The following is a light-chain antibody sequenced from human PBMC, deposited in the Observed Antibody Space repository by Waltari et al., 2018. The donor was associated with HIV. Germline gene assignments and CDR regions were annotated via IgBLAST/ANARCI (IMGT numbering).Light chain of an antibody. CDR3: QQYYSYPLT. CDR1: QGISSY. J-gene: IGKJ4*01. Sequence: IAMIQSPSSFSASTGDRVTITCRASQGISSYLAWYQQKPGKAPKLLIYAASTLQSGVPSRFSGSGSGTDFTLTISCLQSEDFATYYCQQYYSYPLTIGGGTKVEIK. CDR2: AAS. V-gene: IGKV1-8*01.